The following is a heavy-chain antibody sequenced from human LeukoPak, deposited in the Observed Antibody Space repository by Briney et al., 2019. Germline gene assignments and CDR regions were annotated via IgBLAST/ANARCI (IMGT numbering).Heavy chain of an antibody. CDR3: ARVRVVEMATINWFDP. D-gene: IGHD5-24*01. J-gene: IGHJ5*02. V-gene: IGHV4-59*11. Sequence: SETLSLTCTVSGGSISSHYWSWIRQPPGKGLEWIGYIYYSGSTNYNPSLKSRVTISVDTSKNQFSLELSSETAADPAVYYCARVRVVEMATINWFDPWGQGTLVTVSS. CDR1: GGSISSHY. CDR2: IYYSGST.